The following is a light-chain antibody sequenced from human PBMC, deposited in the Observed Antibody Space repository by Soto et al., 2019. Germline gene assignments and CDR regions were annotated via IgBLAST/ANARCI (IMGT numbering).Light chain of an antibody. CDR3: QQYGSSPGT. Sequence: EIVLTQSPGTLSLSPGEGATLSCRASQSVSNNYLAWYQQKPGQAPRLLIHRASIRATGIPDRFSGSGSGTDFSLTISRLEPEDFAVYYCQQYGSSPGTFGQWTRLEIK. V-gene: IGKV3-20*01. CDR2: RAS. CDR1: QSVSNNY. J-gene: IGKJ5*01.